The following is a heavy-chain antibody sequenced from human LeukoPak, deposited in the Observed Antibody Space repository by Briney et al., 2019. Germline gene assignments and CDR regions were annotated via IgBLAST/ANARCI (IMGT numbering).Heavy chain of an antibody. CDR1: GYTFSDHY. D-gene: IGHD6-19*01. CDR3: ARGGSGWFMFL. V-gene: IGHV3-72*01. J-gene: IGHJ4*02. Sequence: PGGSLRLSCAASGYTFSDHYIDWVRQAPGKGLEWVGQTRNKANNYATEYAASVKGRFTISRDDSRNSLYLQMNSLRAEDTAVYYCARGGSGWFMFLWGQGTLVTVSS. CDR2: TRNKANNYAT.